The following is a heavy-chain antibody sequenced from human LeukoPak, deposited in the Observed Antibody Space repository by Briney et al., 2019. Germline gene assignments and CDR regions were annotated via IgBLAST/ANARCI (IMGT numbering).Heavy chain of an antibody. J-gene: IGHJ4*02. CDR1: GGSISTYY. CDR2: IYYSCAT. V-gene: IGHV4-59*01. Sequence: SETLSLTCTVSGGSISTYYWSSIRQPPGKRLEWIRYIYYSCATDYNPSLKSRVTISVDTSNNQCSLKVSSVTAADTAVYYCARASGAYRSFGYWGQGTLVPVSS. CDR3: ARASGAYRSFGY. D-gene: IGHD1-26*01.